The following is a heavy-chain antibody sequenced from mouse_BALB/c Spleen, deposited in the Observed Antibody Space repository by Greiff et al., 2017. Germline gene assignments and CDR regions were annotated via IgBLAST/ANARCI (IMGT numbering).Heavy chain of an antibody. CDR2: IYPGNGDT. Sequence: LQQPGAELVKPGASVKMSCKASGYTFTSYNMHWVKQTPGQGLEWIGAIYPGNGDTSYNQKFKGKATLTADKSSSTAYMQLSSLTSEDSAVYYCARDYFDYWGQGTTLTVSS. CDR1: GYTFTSYN. J-gene: IGHJ2*01. CDR3: ARDYFDY. V-gene: IGHV1-12*01.